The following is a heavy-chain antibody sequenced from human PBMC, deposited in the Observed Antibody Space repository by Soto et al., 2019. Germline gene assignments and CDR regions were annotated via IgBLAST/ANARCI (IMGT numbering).Heavy chain of an antibody. D-gene: IGHD5-12*01. V-gene: IGHV1-3*01. CDR2: INAGNCNT. Sequence: ASVKVSCKASGYTFTSYAIHWVRQAPGQRLEWMGWINAGNCNTKYSQKFQGRVTITRDTSTGTAYMELGSLRSDDTAAYYCARAVATIPLWFPDYWGQGTLVTVSS. CDR3: ARAVATIPLWFPDY. J-gene: IGHJ4*02. CDR1: GYTFTSYA.